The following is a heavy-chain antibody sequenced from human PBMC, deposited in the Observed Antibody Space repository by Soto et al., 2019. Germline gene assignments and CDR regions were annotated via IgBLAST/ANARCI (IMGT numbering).Heavy chain of an antibody. CDR2: ISYDGSNK. Sequence: VQLLESGGGLVQPGGSLRLSCAASGFTFSSYAMHWVRQAPGKGLEWVAVISYDGSNKYYADSVKGRFTISRDNSKNTLYLQMNSLRAEDTAVYYCARDRVAFLDAFDIWGQGTMVTVSS. CDR3: ARDRVAFLDAFDI. J-gene: IGHJ3*02. V-gene: IGHV3-30-3*01. CDR1: GFTFSSYA.